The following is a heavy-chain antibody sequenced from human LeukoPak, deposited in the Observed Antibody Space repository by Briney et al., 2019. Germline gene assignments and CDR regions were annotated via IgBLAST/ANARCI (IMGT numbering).Heavy chain of an antibody. CDR2: ISPDGSRT. CDR1: GFTFSTHW. Sequence: GGSLRLSCAASGFTFSTHWMHWVRHTPGKGLVWVSRISPDGSRTAYADSVKGPFTISRDNARDTLYLQLNSLGAEDTAVYYCARVSSLWSFDYWGQGTLVTVSS. CDR3: ARVSSLWSFDY. V-gene: IGHV3-74*01. D-gene: IGHD3-10*01. J-gene: IGHJ4*02.